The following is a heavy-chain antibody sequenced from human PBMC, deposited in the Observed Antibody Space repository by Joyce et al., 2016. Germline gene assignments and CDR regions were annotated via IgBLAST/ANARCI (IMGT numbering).Heavy chain of an antibody. J-gene: IGHJ4*02. CDR2: INRDGSRT. D-gene: IGHD4-23*01. Sequence: EVQLVESGGGLVQPGGSLRLSCAASGFTFSSYWMYWVRKAPGEGLVWVSRINRDGSRTTYADSVKGRFTISRDNAKNTLYLQMNSLRAEDTAVYYCARLRRWSGPADCWGQGTLATVSS. V-gene: IGHV3-74*03. CDR1: GFTFSSYW. CDR3: ARLRRWSGPADC.